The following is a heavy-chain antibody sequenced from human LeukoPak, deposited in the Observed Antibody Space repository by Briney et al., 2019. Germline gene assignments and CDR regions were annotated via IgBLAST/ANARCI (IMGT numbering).Heavy chain of an antibody. J-gene: IGHJ4*02. CDR3: AGALYDYVWGSYRPTNFDY. D-gene: IGHD3-16*02. CDR1: GFTFSSYE. CDR2: ISSSGSTI. Sequence: PGGSLRLSCAASGFTFSSYEMNWVRQAPGKGLEWVSYISSSGSTIYYADSVKGRFTISRDNAKNSLYLQMNSLRAEDTAVYYCAGALYDYVWGSYRPTNFDYWGQGTLVTLSS. V-gene: IGHV3-48*03.